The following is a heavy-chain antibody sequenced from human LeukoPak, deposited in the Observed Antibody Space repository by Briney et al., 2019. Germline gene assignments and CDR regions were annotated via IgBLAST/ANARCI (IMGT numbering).Heavy chain of an antibody. D-gene: IGHD6-13*01. CDR2: IGSRSSTI. V-gene: IGHV3-48*04. J-gene: IGHJ6*03. CDR3: ARVEAAAGYYYYYLDV. CDR1: VLTYSIYS. Sequence: GRSLRLSCAASVLTYSIYSMHGASRAPAKGWEGGSYIGSRSSTIDYADFVKGRFTISRVNAKNSLYMEMIRLRAGDTAVYYCARVEAAAGYYYYYLDVWGKGTMVTVSS.